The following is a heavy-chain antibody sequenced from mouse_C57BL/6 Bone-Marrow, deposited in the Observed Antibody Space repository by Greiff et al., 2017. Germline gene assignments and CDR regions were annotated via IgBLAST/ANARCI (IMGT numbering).Heavy chain of an antibody. V-gene: IGHV1-55*01. CDR3: ARRIDGSSGLAY. Sequence: QVQLQQPGAELVKPGASVKMSCKASGYTFTSYWINWVKQRPGQGLEWIGDIYPGSGSTNYNEKFKSKATLTADTSSSTAYMQLSSLTSEDSAGYDCARRIDGSSGLAYWGKGTLVTVSA. J-gene: IGHJ3*01. CDR1: GYTFTSYW. CDR2: IYPGSGST. D-gene: IGHD1-1*01.